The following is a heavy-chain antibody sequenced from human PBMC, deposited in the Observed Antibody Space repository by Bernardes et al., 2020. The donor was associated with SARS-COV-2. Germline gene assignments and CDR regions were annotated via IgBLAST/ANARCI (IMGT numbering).Heavy chain of an antibody. V-gene: IGHV1-24*01. CDR3: ATGPPIAAAGNWFDP. D-gene: IGHD6-13*01. J-gene: IGHJ5*02. Sequence: ASVKVSCKVSGYTLTALSMHWVRQAPGKGLEWMGGFDPEDGATIYAQKFQGRVTMTEDTSTDTAYMELSSLRSEDTAVYYCATGPPIAAAGNWFDPWGQGTLVTGSS. CDR2: FDPEDGAT. CDR1: GYTLTALS.